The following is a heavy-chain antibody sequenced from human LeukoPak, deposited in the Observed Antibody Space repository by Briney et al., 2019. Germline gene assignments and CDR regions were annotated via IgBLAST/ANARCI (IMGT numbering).Heavy chain of an antibody. V-gene: IGHV1-24*01. CDR3: ATGEYSSSWEGLLDY. D-gene: IGHD6-13*01. J-gene: IGHJ4*02. CDR2: FDPEDGET. CDR1: GYTLTELS. Sequence: ASVKVSCKVSGYTLTELSMHWVRQAPGKGLEWMGGFDPEDGETIYAQKFQGRVTMTEDTSTDTAYTELSSLRSEDTAVYYCATGEYSSSWEGLLDYWGQGTLVTVSS.